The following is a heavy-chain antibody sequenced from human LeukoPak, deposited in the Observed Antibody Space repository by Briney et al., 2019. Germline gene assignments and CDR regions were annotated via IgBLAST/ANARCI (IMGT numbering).Heavy chain of an antibody. CDR1: GYTFTGYY. Sequence: GASVEASCKASGYTFTGYYMHWVRQAPGQGLEWMGWINPNSGGTNYAQKLQGRVTMTTDTSTSTAYMELRSLRSDDTAVYYCARVRSGRDGYNSYFDYWGQGTLVTVSS. CDR2: INPNSGGT. J-gene: IGHJ4*02. V-gene: IGHV1-2*02. D-gene: IGHD5-24*01. CDR3: ARVRSGRDGYNSYFDY.